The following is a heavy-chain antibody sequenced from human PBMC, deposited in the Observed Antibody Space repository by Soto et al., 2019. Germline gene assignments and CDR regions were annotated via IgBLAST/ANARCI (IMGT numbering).Heavy chain of an antibody. J-gene: IGHJ4*02. V-gene: IGHV4-39*01. CDR1: GGSISRSSYY. D-gene: IGHD4-17*01. CDR2: IYYSGST. CDR3: ARWNTVTTVFDY. Sequence: PSETLSLTCTVSGGSISRSSYYWGWIRQPPGKGLEWIGSIYYSGSTNYNPPLKSRVTISVDTSKNQFSLKLSSVTAADTAVYYCARWNTVTTVFDYWGQGTLVTVSS.